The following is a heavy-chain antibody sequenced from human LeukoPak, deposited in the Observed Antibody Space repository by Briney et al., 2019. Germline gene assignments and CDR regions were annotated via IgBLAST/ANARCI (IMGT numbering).Heavy chain of an antibody. D-gene: IGHD3-3*01. CDR1: GFTFSSYG. V-gene: IGHV3-30*18. CDR2: ISYDGSNK. J-gene: IGHJ5*02. Sequence: GRSLRLSCAASGFTFSSYGMHWVRQVPGKGLEWVAVISYDGSNKYYADSVKGRFTISRDNSKNTLYLQMNSLRAEDTAVYYCAKVGLRFLEWFGFDPWGQGTLVTVSS. CDR3: AKVGLRFLEWFGFDP.